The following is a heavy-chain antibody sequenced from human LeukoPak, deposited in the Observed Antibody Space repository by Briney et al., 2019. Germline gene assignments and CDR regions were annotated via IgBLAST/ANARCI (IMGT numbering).Heavy chain of an antibody. Sequence: PGGSLRLSCAASGFSFSNYAMSWIRQPPGKGLEWIGEINHSGSTNYNPSLKSRVTISVDTSKNQFSLKLSSVTAADTAVYYCARGRGYYGSGSYFDYWGQGTLVTVSS. D-gene: IGHD3-10*01. CDR1: GFSFSNYA. CDR2: INHSGST. V-gene: IGHV4-34*01. J-gene: IGHJ4*02. CDR3: ARGRGYYGSGSYFDY.